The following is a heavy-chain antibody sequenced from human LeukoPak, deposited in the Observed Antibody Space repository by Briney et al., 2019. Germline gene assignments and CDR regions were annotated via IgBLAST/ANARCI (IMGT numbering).Heavy chain of an antibody. Sequence: GGSLRLSCAASGFTFSSYAMSWVRQAPGKGLEWVSAISGSGGSTYYADSVKGRFTISRDNSKNTLYLQMNSLRAEDTAVYYCAKARVYDSSGYYYFPFDYWGQGTLVTVSS. CDR1: GFTFSSYA. CDR3: AKARVYDSSGYYYFPFDY. CDR2: ISGSGGST. J-gene: IGHJ4*02. D-gene: IGHD3-22*01. V-gene: IGHV3-23*01.